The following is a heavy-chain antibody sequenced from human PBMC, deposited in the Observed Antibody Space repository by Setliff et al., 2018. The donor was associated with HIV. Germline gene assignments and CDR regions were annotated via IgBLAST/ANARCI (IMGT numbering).Heavy chain of an antibody. J-gene: IGHJ2*01. CDR3: ARDHHSGRGSNFPWYSDL. Sequence: ASVKVSCKASGYTFSNYGITCVRQAPGQGLEWMGWITSCNGNTNYAKKFKVRVTMTPDTSTSIAYMELKSLRSEDTAVYYCARDHHSGRGSNFPWYSDLWGRGTLVTVSS. CDR2: ITSCNGNT. CDR1: GYTFSNYG. V-gene: IGHV1-18*01. D-gene: IGHD1-26*01.